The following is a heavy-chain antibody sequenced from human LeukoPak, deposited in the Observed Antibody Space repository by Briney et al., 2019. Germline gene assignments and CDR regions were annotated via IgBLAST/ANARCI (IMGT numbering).Heavy chain of an antibody. D-gene: IGHD3-10*01. J-gene: IGHJ6*02. CDR2: IIPIFGTV. CDR1: GIPFNNYA. CDR3: ARDRDPVRGIIWYYGMDV. Sequence: ASVKASCTASGIPFNNYAISWVRQAPGQGLEWMGGIIPIFGTVNYGQKFQGRVTITADESTRTANMELSGLRSEDTAVYYCARDRDPVRGIIWYYGMDVWGQGTTVTVSS. V-gene: IGHV1-69*13.